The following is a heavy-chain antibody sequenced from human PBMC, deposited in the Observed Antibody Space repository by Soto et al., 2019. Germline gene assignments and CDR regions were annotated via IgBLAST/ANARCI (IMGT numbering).Heavy chain of an antibody. CDR3: AMRDSGGFFRFFDS. Sequence: QVQLVQSGTEVKKPGSSVKVSCKTSGGSLSTNPISWVRQAPGQGLEWMGGTGSGTGPGNHAQKFQGRLTGTADKSTVTVYMELTNLSSEDTAVYYCAMRDSGGFFRFFDSWGQGTLVTVSS. CDR2: TGSGTGPG. CDR1: GGSLSTNP. D-gene: IGHD2-15*01. J-gene: IGHJ4*02. V-gene: IGHV1-69*06.